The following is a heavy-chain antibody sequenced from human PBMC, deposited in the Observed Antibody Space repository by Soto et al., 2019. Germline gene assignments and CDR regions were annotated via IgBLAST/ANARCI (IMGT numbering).Heavy chain of an antibody. CDR3: ARYPNPVVVVPAASDNWFDP. D-gene: IGHD2-2*01. V-gene: IGHV1-69*02. Sequence: ASVKVSCKASGGTFSSYTISWVRQAPGQGLEWMGRIIPILGIANYAQKFQGRVTITADKSTSTAYMELSSLRSEDTAVYYCARYPNPVVVVPAASDNWFDPWGQGTLVTVSS. J-gene: IGHJ5*02. CDR1: GGTFSSYT. CDR2: IIPILGIA.